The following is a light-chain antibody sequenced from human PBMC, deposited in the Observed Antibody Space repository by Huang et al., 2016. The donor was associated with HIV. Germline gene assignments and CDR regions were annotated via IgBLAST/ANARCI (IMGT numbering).Light chain of an antibody. V-gene: IGKV1-13*02. CDR1: QDIGTS. Sequence: QLTQSPPSLSASVGDTIIISCRASQDIGTSLAWYQQKTGRAPKLLISCASTLQTGVPSRFSGDSAGTFFTLFITGLQSEDFATYYCQQLHTYPITFGQGTRLDIK. CDR3: QQLHTYPIT. J-gene: IGKJ5*01. CDR2: CAS.